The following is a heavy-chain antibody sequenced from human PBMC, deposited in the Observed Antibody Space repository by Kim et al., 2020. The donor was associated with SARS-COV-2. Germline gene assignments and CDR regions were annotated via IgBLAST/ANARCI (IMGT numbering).Heavy chain of an antibody. V-gene: IGHV4-59*01. CDR2: IYYSGST. J-gene: IGHJ5*02. D-gene: IGHD3-10*01. CDR1: GGSISSYY. Sequence: SETLSLTCTVSGGSISSYYWSWIRQPPGKGLEWIGYIYYSGSTNYNPSLKSRVTISVDTSKNQFSLKLSSVTAADTAVYYCARDVGTYYYGSGSYDPWGQGTLVTVSS. CDR3: ARDVGTYYYGSGSYDP.